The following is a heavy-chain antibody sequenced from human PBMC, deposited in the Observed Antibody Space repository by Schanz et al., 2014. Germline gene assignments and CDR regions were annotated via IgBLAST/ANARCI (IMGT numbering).Heavy chain of an antibody. CDR2: INQDGYDK. Sequence: EVQLVESGGGLVQPGGSLRLSCAASEFTFNTYCMSWVRQAPGKGLEWVASINQDGYDKHYVDSVEGRFTISRDNAKKSLYLQMNTLRAEDTAIYYCARVEGSSGSASSYRALNVGGQGTTVTVSS. V-gene: IGHV3-7*01. CDR1: EFTFNTYC. D-gene: IGHD3-10*01. J-gene: IGHJ3*01. CDR3: ARVEGSSGSASSYRALNV.